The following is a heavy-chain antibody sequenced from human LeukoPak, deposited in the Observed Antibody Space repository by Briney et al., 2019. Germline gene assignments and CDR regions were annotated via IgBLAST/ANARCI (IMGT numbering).Heavy chain of an antibody. Sequence: PGGSLRLSCAASGFTFSSYGMHWVRQAPGKGLEWVSSISSSTIYIYYAGSVKGRFTISRDNAKNSLYLQMNSLRAEDTAVYYCAKGTGGPAYFDYWGQGTLVTVSS. CDR3: AKGTGGPAYFDY. CDR1: GFTFSSYG. CDR2: ISSSTIYI. D-gene: IGHD1-14*01. J-gene: IGHJ4*02. V-gene: IGHV3-21*01.